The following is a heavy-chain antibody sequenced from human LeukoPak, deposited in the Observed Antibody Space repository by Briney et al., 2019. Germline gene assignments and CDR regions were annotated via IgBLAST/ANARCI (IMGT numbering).Heavy chain of an antibody. CDR1: GYTFNAFG. CDR3: ARLARYHLLESSDI. CDR2: ISAFDGGT. D-gene: IGHD2-2*01. Sequence: ASVKASCTATGYTFNAFGISWVRQAPGQRLEWMGWISAFDGGTMYAQSLQGRLSMTTETSTTTAYMELRSLTSDDTAVYYCARLARYHLLESSDIWGQGTMVTVSS. V-gene: IGHV1-18*01. J-gene: IGHJ3*02.